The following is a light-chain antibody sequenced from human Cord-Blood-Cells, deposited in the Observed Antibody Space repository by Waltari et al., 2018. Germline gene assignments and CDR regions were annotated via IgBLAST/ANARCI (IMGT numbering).Light chain of an antibody. CDR3: CSYAGSYTYV. Sequence: QSALTQPRSVSGSPGPSVTISCTGTSRDVVGYNYVSWHQQHPGKAPKLMIYDVSKRPSGVPDRFSGSKAGNTASLTISGLQAEDEADYYCCSYAGSYTYVFGTGTKVTVL. J-gene: IGLJ1*01. CDR1: SRDVVGYNY. CDR2: DVS. V-gene: IGLV2-11*01.